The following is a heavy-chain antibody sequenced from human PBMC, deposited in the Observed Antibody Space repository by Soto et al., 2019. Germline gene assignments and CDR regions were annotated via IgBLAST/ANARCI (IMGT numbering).Heavy chain of an antibody. J-gene: IGHJ4*02. CDR3: ARLPSRHWVDY. CDR1: GGSITSANW. CDR2: ISHSGIT. D-gene: IGHD3-16*01. V-gene: IGHV4-4*02. Sequence: KTSETLSLTCAVSGGSITSANWWTWVRQPPGGGLEWIGEISHSGITNYKASLKSRVTISVDTSANQFSLKLSSVTAADTAVYYCARLPSRHWVDYWGQGTLVTVSS.